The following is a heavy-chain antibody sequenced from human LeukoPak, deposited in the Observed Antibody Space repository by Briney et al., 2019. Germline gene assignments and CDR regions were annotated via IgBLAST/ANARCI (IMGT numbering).Heavy chain of an antibody. CDR3: ARRTSNRGGYDFRIDY. V-gene: IGHV1-8*01. CDR2: MNPNSGNT. Sequence: ASVKVSCKASGYTFTSYDINWVRQATGQGLEWMGWMNPNSGNTGYAQKFQGRVTMTRNTSISTAYMELSSLRSEDTAVYYCARRTSNRGGYDFRIDYWGQGTLVTVSS. CDR1: GYTFTSYD. J-gene: IGHJ4*02. D-gene: IGHD5-12*01.